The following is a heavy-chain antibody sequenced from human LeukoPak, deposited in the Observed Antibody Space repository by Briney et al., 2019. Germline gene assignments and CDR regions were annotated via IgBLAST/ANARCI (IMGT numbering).Heavy chain of an antibody. Sequence: PSETLSLTCTVSGGSISSSSYYWGWIRQPPGKGLEWIGSIYYSGSTYYNPSLKSRVTISVDTSKNQFSLKLSSVTAADTAVYYCARGLVGATHRYWGQGTLVTVSS. CDR1: GGSISSSSYY. CDR2: IYYSGST. D-gene: IGHD1-26*01. J-gene: IGHJ4*02. V-gene: IGHV4-39*01. CDR3: ARGLVGATHRY.